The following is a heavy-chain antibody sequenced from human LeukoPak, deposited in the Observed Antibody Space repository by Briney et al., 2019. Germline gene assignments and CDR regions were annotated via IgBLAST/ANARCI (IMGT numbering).Heavy chain of an antibody. D-gene: IGHD2-2*01. CDR1: GFTFSSYS. J-gene: IGHJ6*03. V-gene: IGHV3-21*04. CDR2: ISSSSSYI. Sequence: GGSLRLSCAASGFTFSSYSMNWVRQAPGKGLEWVSFISSSSSYIYNADSVKGRFTISRDNAKNSLYLQMNSLRAEDTAVYYCARVDAGYCSSTSCYMKGYYYYYYMDVWGKGTTVTISS. CDR3: ARVDAGYCSSTSCYMKGYYYYYYMDV.